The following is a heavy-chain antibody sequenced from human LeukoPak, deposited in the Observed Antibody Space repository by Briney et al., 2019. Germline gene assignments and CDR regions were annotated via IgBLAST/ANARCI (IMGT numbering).Heavy chain of an antibody. Sequence: GGSLRLSCAGSGFSFRRFWMTWVRQAPGRGLEWVANINGDGDGKRYADSVKDRFTISRDNARSLVFLQIHSLRDEDTALYYCARDSSPDSATTYYDTLDMWGQGTMVTVSS. CDR3: ARDSSPDSATTYYDTLDM. D-gene: IGHD3-22*01. CDR2: INGDGDGK. CDR1: GFSFRRFW. J-gene: IGHJ3*02. V-gene: IGHV3-7*01.